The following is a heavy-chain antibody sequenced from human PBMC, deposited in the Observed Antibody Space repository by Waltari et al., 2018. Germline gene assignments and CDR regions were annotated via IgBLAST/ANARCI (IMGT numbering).Heavy chain of an antibody. Sequence: QVQLVQSGAEVKKPGASVKVSCKASGYTFTSYYMHCVRQAPGQGLEWMGIINPSGGSTSYGQKFQGRVTMTRDTSTSTVYMELSSLRSEDTAVYYCARDPHYYDSSGDSTPYFDYWGQGTLVTVSS. D-gene: IGHD3-22*01. CDR1: GYTFTSYY. V-gene: IGHV1-46*01. CDR2: INPSGGST. CDR3: ARDPHYYDSSGDSTPYFDY. J-gene: IGHJ4*02.